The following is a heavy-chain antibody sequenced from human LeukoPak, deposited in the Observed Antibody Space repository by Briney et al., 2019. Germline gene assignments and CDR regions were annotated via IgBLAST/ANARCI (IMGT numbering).Heavy chain of an antibody. V-gene: IGHV4-59*01. D-gene: IGHD6-13*01. CDR2: IYYSGST. CDR1: GGSISSYY. J-gene: IGHJ5*02. CDR3: ARVLAAAGNNWFDP. Sequence: SETLSLTGTVSGGSISSYYWSWIRQPPGKGLEWIGNIYYSGSTNYNPSLKSRVTISVDTSKNQFSLKLRSVTAADTAVYYCARVLAAAGNNWFDPWGQGTLVTVSS.